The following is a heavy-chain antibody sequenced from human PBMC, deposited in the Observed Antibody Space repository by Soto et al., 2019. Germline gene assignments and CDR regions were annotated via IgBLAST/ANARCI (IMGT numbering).Heavy chain of an antibody. Sequence: SETLSLTCAVSSGSISSSNWWSWVRQPPGKGLEWIGEIYHSGSTNYNPSLKSRVTISVDKSKNQFSLKLSSVTAADTAVYYCSCEGSSGFGELSDPWSQGALVTGSP. CDR3: SCEGSSGFGELSDP. CDR2: IYHSGST. J-gene: IGHJ5*02. CDR1: SGSISSSNW. D-gene: IGHD3-10*01. V-gene: IGHV4-4*02.